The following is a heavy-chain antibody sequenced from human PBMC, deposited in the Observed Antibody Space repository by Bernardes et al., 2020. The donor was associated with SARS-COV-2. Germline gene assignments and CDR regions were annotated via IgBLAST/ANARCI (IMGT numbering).Heavy chain of an antibody. CDR1: GFTFRNYA. V-gene: IGHV3-23*01. Sequence: GKSLYLSCAASGFTFRNYAMSWVRQAPGQGLEWVSALSGSGSNSYYADSVKGRFTFSRDNSKNTLYLQMNSLRAEDTAVYYCAKVKGYDFWSGPGDYWGQGTLVTVSS. D-gene: IGHD3-3*01. CDR3: AKVKGYDFWSGPGDY. CDR2: LSGSGSNS. J-gene: IGHJ4*02.